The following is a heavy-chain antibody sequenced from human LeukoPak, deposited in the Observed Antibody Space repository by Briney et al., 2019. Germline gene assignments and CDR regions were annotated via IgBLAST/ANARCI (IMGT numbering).Heavy chain of an antibody. J-gene: IGHJ4*02. CDR2: ISYDGSNK. Sequence: GGSLRLSCAASGFTFSSYAMHWVRQAPGKGLEWVAVISYDGSNKYYADSVKGRFTISRDNSKNTLYLQMNSLRAEDTAVYYCAKSGGYSYGGVSWFDYWGQGTLVTVSS. D-gene: IGHD5-18*01. CDR1: GFTFSSYA. CDR3: AKSGGYSYGGVSWFDY. V-gene: IGHV3-30-3*02.